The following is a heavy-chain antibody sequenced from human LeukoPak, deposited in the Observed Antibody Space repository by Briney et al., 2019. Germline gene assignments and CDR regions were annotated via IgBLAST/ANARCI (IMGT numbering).Heavy chain of an antibody. Sequence: PGGSLRLSCGASRFTFNDYYMSWIRQAPGKGLECVSYISSSGSSIYYADSVKGRFTISRDNAKNSLYLQMNSLRAEDTAVYYCARFYFSSGRLTHLDYWGQGTLVTVSS. CDR3: ARFYFSSGRLTHLDY. V-gene: IGHV3-11*01. CDR1: RFTFNDYY. D-gene: IGHD3-10*01. J-gene: IGHJ4*02. CDR2: ISSSGSSI.